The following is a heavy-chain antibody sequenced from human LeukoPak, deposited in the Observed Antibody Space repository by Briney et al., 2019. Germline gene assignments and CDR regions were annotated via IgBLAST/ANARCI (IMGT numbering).Heavy chain of an antibody. CDR2: IYYSGST. CDR1: GGSISSYY. J-gene: IGHJ6*03. Sequence: PSETLSLTCTVSGGSISSYYWSWIRQPPGKGLEWIGYIYYSGSTNYNPSLKSRVTISVDTSKNQFSLKLSSVTAADTAVYYCARGITIFGVVIPDYYYYYYMDVWGKGTTVTVSS. CDR3: ARGITIFGVVIPDYYYYYYMDV. D-gene: IGHD3-3*01. V-gene: IGHV4-59*01.